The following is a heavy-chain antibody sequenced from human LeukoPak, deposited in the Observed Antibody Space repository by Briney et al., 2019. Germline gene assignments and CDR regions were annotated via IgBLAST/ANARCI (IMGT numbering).Heavy chain of an antibody. Sequence: SETLSLTCTVSGGSISSYYWSWIRQPPGKGLEWIGYIYYSGSTNYNPSFKSRVTISVDTSKNQLSLKLSSVTAADTAVYYCVRHEYGSGSYFFDYWGQGTLVTVSS. CDR1: GGSISSYY. J-gene: IGHJ4*02. D-gene: IGHD3-10*01. CDR2: IYYSGST. CDR3: VRHEYGSGSYFFDY. V-gene: IGHV4-59*01.